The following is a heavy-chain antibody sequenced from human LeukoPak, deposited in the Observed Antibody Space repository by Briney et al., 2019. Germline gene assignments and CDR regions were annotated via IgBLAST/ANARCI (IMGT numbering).Heavy chain of an antibody. D-gene: IGHD3-10*01. V-gene: IGHV4-31*03. CDR1: GGSISSGGYY. CDR2: IYYSGST. CDR3: ARGGGGSLSSGSHYYFDY. J-gene: IGHJ4*02. Sequence: SETLSLTCTVSGGSISSGGYYWSWIRQHPGKGLEWIGYIYYSGSTYYNPSLKSRVTISVDTSKNQFSLKLSSVTAADTAVYYWARGGGGSLSSGSHYYFDYWGQGPLVTVSS.